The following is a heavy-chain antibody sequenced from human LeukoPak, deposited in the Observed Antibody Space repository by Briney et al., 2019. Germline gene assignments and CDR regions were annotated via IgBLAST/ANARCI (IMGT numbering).Heavy chain of an antibody. CDR2: ISSSSSYI. J-gene: IGHJ4*02. D-gene: IGHD3-10*01. V-gene: IGHV3-21*01. CDR1: GFTFSSYS. CDR3: ARGQDYYGSGTLDYFDY. Sequence: PGGSLRLACAASGFTFSSYSMNWVSQAPGKGLEWVASISSSSSYIYYADSVKGRFTISRDNAKTSLYLQMNSLRAEDTAVYYCARGQDYYGSGTLDYFDYWGQGTLVTVSS.